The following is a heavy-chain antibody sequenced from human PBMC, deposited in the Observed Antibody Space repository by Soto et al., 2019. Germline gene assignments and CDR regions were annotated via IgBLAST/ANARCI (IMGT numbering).Heavy chain of an antibody. D-gene: IGHD6-6*01. CDR3: AWKRIAARPEAYYMDV. V-gene: IGHV1-18*01. J-gene: IGHJ6*03. CDR2: ISAYNGNT. Sequence: GASVKVSCKASGYTFTSYGISWVRQAPGQGLEWMGRISAYNGNTNYAQKLQGRVTITADKSTSTAYMELSSLRSEDTAVYYCAWKRIAARPEAYYMDVWGKGTTVTVSS. CDR1: GYTFTSYG.